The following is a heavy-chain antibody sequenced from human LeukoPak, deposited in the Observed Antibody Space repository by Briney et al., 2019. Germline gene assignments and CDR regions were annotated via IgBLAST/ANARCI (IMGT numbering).Heavy chain of an antibody. V-gene: IGHV4-34*01. Sequence: SETLSLTCAVYGGSFSGYYWSWIRQPPGKGLEWIGEINHSGSTNYNPSLKSRVTISVDTSKNQFSLKLSSVTVADTAVYYCARGGRPKYYYGSGSYSYWGQGTLVTVSS. CDR1: GGSFSGYY. CDR3: ARGGRPKYYYGSGSYSY. CDR2: INHSGST. D-gene: IGHD3-10*01. J-gene: IGHJ4*02.